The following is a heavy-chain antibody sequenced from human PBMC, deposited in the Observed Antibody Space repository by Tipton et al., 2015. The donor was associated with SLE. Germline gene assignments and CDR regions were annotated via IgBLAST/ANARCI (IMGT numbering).Heavy chain of an antibody. V-gene: IGHV3-74*01. CDR1: GFTFSTYW. CDR3: IRSFSGSSEF. J-gene: IGHJ4*02. Sequence: SLRLSCAASGFTFSTYWMHWARQPPGKGLEWVSRLTPEGSSTNYAESVKGRFTISRDNAKNTLYLQMYSLRDEDTAVYYCIRSFSGSSEFWGQGTLVTVSS. D-gene: IGHD3-3*01. CDR2: LTPEGSST.